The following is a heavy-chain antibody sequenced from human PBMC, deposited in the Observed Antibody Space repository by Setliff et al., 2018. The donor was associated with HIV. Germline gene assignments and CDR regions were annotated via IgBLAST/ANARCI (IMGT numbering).Heavy chain of an antibody. CDR3: ARVEGYCDGVSCYSDYYGMDV. V-gene: IGHV1-2*04. CDR1: GFSFNAFH. CDR2: INPNSGGT. D-gene: IGHD2-15*01. J-gene: IGHJ6*02. Sequence: ASVKVSCKASGFSFNAFHMHWVRQAPGQGLEYMGWINPNSGGTNYAQKFQGWVTMTSDSSISTAYMELSRLKSDDTAVYYCARVEGYCDGVSCYSDYYGMDVWGQGTTVTVSS.